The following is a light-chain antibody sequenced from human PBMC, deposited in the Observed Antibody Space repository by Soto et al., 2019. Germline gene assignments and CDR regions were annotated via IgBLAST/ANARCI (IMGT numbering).Light chain of an antibody. V-gene: IGKV1-33*01. CDR3: QQYNSMLS. CDR1: HDVSRN. Sequence: DIQMTQSPSSLSASEGDRVTITCQSSHDVSRNLNWFQQKPGEAPQLLIYDASNLERGVPSRFSGSGSGTDFTLTISSLQAEDVATYYCQQYNSMLSFGGGTEVDIK. J-gene: IGKJ4*01. CDR2: DAS.